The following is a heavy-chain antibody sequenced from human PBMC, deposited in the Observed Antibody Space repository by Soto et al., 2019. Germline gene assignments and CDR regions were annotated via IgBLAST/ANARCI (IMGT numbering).Heavy chain of an antibody. Sequence: ASVTVSCKASGYTFTDSYMHWVRPAPGQGLEWLGWINPNSSGPVYAQKVQGRVTMTRDTSLTPAYIQRNRLTADDTPAYYCARALIVDGPDNYAMDVWGQGTTVTVS. J-gene: IGHJ6*02. CDR2: INPNSSGP. CDR1: GYTFTDSY. CDR3: ARALIVDGPDNYAMDV. D-gene: IGHD3-22*01. V-gene: IGHV1-2*02.